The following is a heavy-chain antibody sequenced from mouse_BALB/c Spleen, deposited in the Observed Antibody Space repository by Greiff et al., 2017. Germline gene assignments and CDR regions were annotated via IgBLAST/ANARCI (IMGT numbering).Heavy chain of an antibody. J-gene: IGHJ4*01. D-gene: IGHD4-1*02. CDR2: ISSGGSYT. V-gene: IGHV5-9-4*01. Sequence: DVMLVESGGGLVKPGGSLKLSCAASGFTFSRFAMSWVRQSPEKRLEWVAEISSGGSYTYYHDTVTGRFTIARDNAKNTQYLEMSSLRSEDTAMYYCARATGTKAIDYWGQGTPVTVSA. CDR1: GFTFSRFA. CDR3: ARATGTKAIDY.